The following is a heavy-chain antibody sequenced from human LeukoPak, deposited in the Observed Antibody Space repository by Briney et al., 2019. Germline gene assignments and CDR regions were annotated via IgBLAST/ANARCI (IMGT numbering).Heavy chain of an antibody. J-gene: IGHJ4*02. CDR3: TKEGATGSRYNFDY. CDR2: ISDDGRTE. V-gene: IGHV3-30*18. D-gene: IGHD2-15*01. CDR1: GFTFSSHG. Sequence: PGGSLRLSCAASGFTFSSHGMHWVRQAPGKGLDWVAVISDDGRTEYYADSVKGRFTISRDNSKNTVSLEMNSLRDDDTDVFYCTKEGATGSRYNFDYWGQGTLVTVSS.